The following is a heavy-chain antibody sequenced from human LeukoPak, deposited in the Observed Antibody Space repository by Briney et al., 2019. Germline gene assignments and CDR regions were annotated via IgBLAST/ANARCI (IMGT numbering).Heavy chain of an antibody. V-gene: IGHV3-33*01. Sequence: GGSLRLSCAASGFTFSSSGMHWVRQAPGKGLEWVAVILYNGSNKYYADSVKGRFTISRDNSKNTVYLQMKSLGVEDTAVYYCASAGGYCRGGSCYRGYSWFDPWGQGTLVTVSS. D-gene: IGHD2-15*01. CDR1: GFTFSSSG. CDR3: ASAGGYCRGGSCYRGYSWFDP. CDR2: ILYNGSNK. J-gene: IGHJ5*02.